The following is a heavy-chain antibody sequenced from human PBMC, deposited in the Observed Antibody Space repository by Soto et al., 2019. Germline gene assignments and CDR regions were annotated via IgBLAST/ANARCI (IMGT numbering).Heavy chain of an antibody. V-gene: IGHV4-59*11. Sequence: QVQLQESGPGLVKPSETLSLTCTVSGGSINNHYWSWVRQPPGKGLEWIGYIYYTWSTNYNPSLKSRLTMSVDTSQEQFSLKLSSVTAADTAIYSCARANWYCEYWGQGILVTVSS. J-gene: IGHJ4*02. D-gene: IGHD7-27*01. CDR2: IYYTWST. CDR3: ARANWYCEY. CDR1: GGSINNHY.